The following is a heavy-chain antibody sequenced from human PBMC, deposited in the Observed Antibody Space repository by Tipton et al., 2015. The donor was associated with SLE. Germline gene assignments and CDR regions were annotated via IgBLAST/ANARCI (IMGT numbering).Heavy chain of an antibody. CDR3: VKWRMATIGPFDY. V-gene: IGHV3-33*07. CDR2: IWHDGSKE. CDR1: GFVFNSLG. D-gene: IGHD5-24*01. Sequence: SLRLSCAASGFVFNSLGMYWVRRAPGKGLEWVAVIWHDGSKEYYTDSVKGRFTVSRDNSKSMVYLQPRSLRAEDTAMYYCVKWRMATIGPFDYWGQGTLVTVSS. J-gene: IGHJ4*02.